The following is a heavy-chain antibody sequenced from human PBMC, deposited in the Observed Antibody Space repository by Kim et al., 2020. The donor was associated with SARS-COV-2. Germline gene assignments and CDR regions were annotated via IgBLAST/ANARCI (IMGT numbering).Heavy chain of an antibody. V-gene: IGHV1-69*10. Sequence: SVKVSCKASGDTFSSYTISWVRQAPGQGLEWMGWIIPILGITNYAQKFQGRVTITADKSTSTAYMELSSLRSEDTAVYYCAREPKSKYGSEPNWFDPWGQGTLVTVSS. CDR1: GDTFSSYT. CDR2: IIPILGIT. D-gene: IGHD3-10*01. CDR3: AREPKSKYGSEPNWFDP. J-gene: IGHJ5*02.